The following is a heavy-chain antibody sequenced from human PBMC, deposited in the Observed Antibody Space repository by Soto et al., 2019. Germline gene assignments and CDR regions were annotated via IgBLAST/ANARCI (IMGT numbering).Heavy chain of an antibody. Sequence: QVQLVESGGGVVQPGRSLRLSCAVSGFTFSSYGMHWVRQAPDKGLEWVAVISYDGSNKYYADSVKGRFTISRDNSKDTLYLQMTSRRTEDTGVYYCAKDLVSYGDHAAPLDPMDVWGQGTTVTFSS. CDR3: AKDLVSYGDHAAPLDPMDV. CDR1: GFTFSSYG. D-gene: IGHD4-17*01. J-gene: IGHJ6*02. V-gene: IGHV3-30*18. CDR2: ISYDGSNK.